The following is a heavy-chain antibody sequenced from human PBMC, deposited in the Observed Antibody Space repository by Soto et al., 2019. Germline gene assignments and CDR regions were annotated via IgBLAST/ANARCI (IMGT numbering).Heavy chain of an antibody. V-gene: IGHV3-23*01. CDR1: GFTFSSYG. Sequence: EVQLLESGGGLVQPGGSLRLSCEASGFTFSSYGMTWVRQAPGKGLEWVSGISNSGGYTYYADSVKGRFTISRDNSKNTLYLQMNSLRPEDTAVYYCARGSAYSYVWGQGSLVTVSS. D-gene: IGHD3-22*01. J-gene: IGHJ4*02. CDR2: ISNSGGYT. CDR3: ARGSAYSYV.